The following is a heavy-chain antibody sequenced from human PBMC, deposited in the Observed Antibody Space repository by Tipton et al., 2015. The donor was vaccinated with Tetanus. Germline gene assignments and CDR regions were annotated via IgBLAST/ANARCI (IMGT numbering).Heavy chain of an antibody. CDR1: GGSISSSGNW. V-gene: IGHV4-4*02. Sequence: TLSLTCAVSGGSISSSGNWWNWVRQPPGKGLEWIGEIYRDGSTNYNPSLKSRVTISVDKSKNRFSLKLTSVAAADTAVYYCASRDREWGSFSIDYWGQGTLVTVSS. CDR2: IYRDGST. J-gene: IGHJ4*02. CDR3: ASRDREWGSFSIDY. D-gene: IGHD3-3*01.